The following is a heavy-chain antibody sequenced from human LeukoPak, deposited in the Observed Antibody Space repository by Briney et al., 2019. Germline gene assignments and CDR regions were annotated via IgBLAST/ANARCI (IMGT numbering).Heavy chain of an antibody. CDR1: GGSISSSSYY. V-gene: IGHV4-39*07. CDR3: ASSYQANARSGIDY. J-gene: IGHJ4*02. CDR2: IYYSGST. Sequence: KASETLSLTCTVSGGSISSSSYYWGWIRQPPGKGLEWIGSIYYSGSTNYNPSLKSRVTISVDTSKNQFSLKLSSVTAADTAVYYCASSYQANARSGIDYWGQGILVTVSS. D-gene: IGHD3-10*01.